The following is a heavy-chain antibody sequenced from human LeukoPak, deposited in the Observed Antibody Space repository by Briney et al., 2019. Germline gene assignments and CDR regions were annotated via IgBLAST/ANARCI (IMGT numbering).Heavy chain of an antibody. J-gene: IGHJ4*02. CDR1: GGSISSSSYY. Sequence: SETLSLTCTVSGGSISSSSYYWGWIRQPPGKGLEWIGSIYYSGSTYYNPSLKSRVTISVDTSKNQFSLKLSSVTAADTAVYYCARQKYCYGSGSFFTRDYWGQGTLVTVSS. D-gene: IGHD3-10*01. V-gene: IGHV4-39*01. CDR3: ARQKYCYGSGSFFTRDY. CDR2: IYYSGST.